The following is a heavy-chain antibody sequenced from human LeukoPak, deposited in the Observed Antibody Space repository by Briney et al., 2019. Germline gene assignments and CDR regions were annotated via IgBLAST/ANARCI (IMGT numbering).Heavy chain of an antibody. J-gene: IGHJ4*02. D-gene: IGHD6-13*01. CDR1: GFTVSSNY. CDR3: ATYSSSWYYFDY. Sequence: GGSLRLSCAASGFTVSSNYMSWVRQAPGKGLEWVSVIYSGGSTYYADSVKGRFTISRDNSKNTLYLQMNSLRAEDKAVYYCATYSSSWYYFDYWGQGTLVIVSA. V-gene: IGHV3-66*01. CDR2: IYSGGST.